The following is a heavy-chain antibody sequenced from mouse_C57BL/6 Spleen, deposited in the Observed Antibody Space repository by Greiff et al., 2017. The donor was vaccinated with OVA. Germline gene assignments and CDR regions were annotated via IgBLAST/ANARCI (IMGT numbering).Heavy chain of an antibody. D-gene: IGHD1-1*01. J-gene: IGHJ2*01. CDR1: GYTFTSYW. CDR3: ARSITTVVATGFDY. Sequence: VQLQQPGAELVKPGASVKLSCKASGYTFTSYWMHWVKQRPGQGLEWIGMIHPNSGSTNYNEKFKSKATLTVDKSSSTAYMQLSSLTSEDSAVYYCARSITTVVATGFDYWGQGTTLTVSS. CDR2: IHPNSGST. V-gene: IGHV1-64*01.